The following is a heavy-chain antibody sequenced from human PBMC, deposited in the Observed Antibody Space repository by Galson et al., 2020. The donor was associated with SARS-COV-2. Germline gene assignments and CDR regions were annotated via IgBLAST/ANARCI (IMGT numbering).Heavy chain of an antibody. V-gene: IGHV4-4*02. CDR1: GGSIGTSSW. Sequence: SETLSLTCAVSGGSIGTSSWWSWVRQPPGKGLEWILEIFVSGSTNYNPSFKSRVSTSADKSKNQISLKLTSVTAADTAVCYCARVMFIGGGGAFDTWGHGPMVTVSS. CDR2: IFVSGST. CDR3: ARVMFIGGGGAFDT. D-gene: IGHD1-26*01. J-gene: IGHJ3*02.